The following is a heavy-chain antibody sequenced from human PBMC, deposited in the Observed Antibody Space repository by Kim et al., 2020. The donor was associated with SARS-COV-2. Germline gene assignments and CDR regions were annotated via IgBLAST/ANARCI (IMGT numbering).Heavy chain of an antibody. D-gene: IGHD6-13*01. CDR3: ARDHSSSWYLNWFDP. Sequence: QKLQGRVTMTTDTSTSTAYMELRSLRSDDTAVYYCARDHSSSWYLNWFDPWGQGTLVTVSS. J-gene: IGHJ5*02. V-gene: IGHV1-18*01.